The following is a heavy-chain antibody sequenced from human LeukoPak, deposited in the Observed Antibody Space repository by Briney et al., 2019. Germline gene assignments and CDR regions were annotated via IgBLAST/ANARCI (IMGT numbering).Heavy chain of an antibody. CDR3: ARNSSGGWFDP. V-gene: IGHV4-39*01. D-gene: IGHD6-19*01. Sequence: SETLSLTCTVSGGSISSSSYYWGWIRQPPGKGLEWIGSIYYSGSTSYNPSLKSRVTISVDTSKNQFSLKLSSVTAADTAVYYGARNSSGGWFDPWGQGTLVTVSS. CDR1: GGSISSSSYY. CDR2: IYYSGST. J-gene: IGHJ5*02.